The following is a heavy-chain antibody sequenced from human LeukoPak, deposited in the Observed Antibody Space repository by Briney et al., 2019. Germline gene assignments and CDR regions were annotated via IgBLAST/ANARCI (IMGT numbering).Heavy chain of an antibody. CDR2: IYYSGST. Sequence: PSETLSLTCTVSGGSISSGGYYWSWIRQHPGKGLEWIVYIYYSGSTYYNPSLKSRVTISVDTSKNQFSLKLSSVTAADTAVYYCARSIGGYCTNGVCYTNWFDPWGQGTLVTVSS. J-gene: IGHJ5*02. D-gene: IGHD2-8*01. CDR1: GGSISSGGYY. V-gene: IGHV4-31*03. CDR3: ARSIGGYCTNGVCYTNWFDP.